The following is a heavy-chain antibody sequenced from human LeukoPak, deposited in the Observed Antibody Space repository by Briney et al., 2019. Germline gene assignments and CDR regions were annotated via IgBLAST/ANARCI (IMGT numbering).Heavy chain of an antibody. CDR1: GYTFTSNY. V-gene: IGHV1-46*01. Sequence: ASVKVSCNASGYTFTSNYMHWVRQAPGQGLEWMGVIAPSSGTTSYAQKFQGRVTMTRDTSTSTLYMELSSLTSEDTAVYYCARSDRIAAAGMFYYYGMDVWGQGTTVTVSS. CDR2: IAPSSGTT. J-gene: IGHJ6*02. CDR3: ARSDRIAAAGMFYYYGMDV. D-gene: IGHD6-13*01.